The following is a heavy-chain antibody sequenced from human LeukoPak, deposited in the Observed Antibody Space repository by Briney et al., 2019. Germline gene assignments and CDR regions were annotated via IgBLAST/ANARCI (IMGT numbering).Heavy chain of an antibody. CDR2: IYYSGST. V-gene: IGHV4-59*01. CDR3: ASLYGGSHFDY. CDR1: GGSISSYY. Sequence: SETLSLTRTISGGSISSYYWSWIRQPPGKGLEWIGYIYYSGSTNYNPSLKSRVTISVDTSKNQFSLKLTSVTAADTAVYYCASLYGGSHFDYWGQGTLVTVSS. D-gene: IGHD4-23*01. J-gene: IGHJ4*02.